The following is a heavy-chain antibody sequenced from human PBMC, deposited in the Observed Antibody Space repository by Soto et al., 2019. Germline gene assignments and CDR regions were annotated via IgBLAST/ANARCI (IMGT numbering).Heavy chain of an antibody. CDR1: GISISRHG. CDR2: MDYDETNK. CDR3: ARDLAHWSICFED. Sequence: QVQLVESGGGVVQPGRSLRVSCVASGISISRHGMNWVRQAPGKGLEWVAGMDYDETNKYYADSVKGRFTISRDTSKNMVYLHMNGLRVDDTAVYFCARDLAHWSICFEDRGQGTLVSVSS. V-gene: IGHV3-33*01. D-gene: IGHD2-8*02. J-gene: IGHJ4*02.